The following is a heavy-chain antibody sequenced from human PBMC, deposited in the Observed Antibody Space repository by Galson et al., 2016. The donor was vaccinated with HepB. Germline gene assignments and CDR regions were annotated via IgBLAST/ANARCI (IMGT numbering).Heavy chain of an antibody. V-gene: IGHV4-39*01. CDR3: AGRPNIASRGFFDF. D-gene: IGHD6-6*01. CDR2: INYSGST. Sequence: EPLSLTCSVSGDSISNADFYWGWIRQSPGKGLEWIGSINYSGSTYSNPSLKSRVTISGDTSKNQFSLTLSSATAADTAVYYCAGRPNIASRGFFDFWGQGTLVTVSS. CDR1: GDSISNADFY. J-gene: IGHJ4*02.